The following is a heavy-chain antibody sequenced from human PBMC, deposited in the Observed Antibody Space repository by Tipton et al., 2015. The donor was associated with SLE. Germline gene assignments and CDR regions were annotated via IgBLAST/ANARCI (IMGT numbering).Heavy chain of an antibody. Sequence: TLSLTCTVSGCSISREGYYWSWIRQHPGKGLEWIGYVFYSGRTHYNPSLKSRVTISVDTSKNQFSLKLSSVTAADTAVYYCARDTAHYGSGDGAFDIWGQETMVTVS. CDR2: VFYSGRT. CDR1: GCSISREGYY. D-gene: IGHD3-10*01. J-gene: IGHJ3*02. CDR3: ARDTAHYGSGDGAFDI. V-gene: IGHV4-31*03.